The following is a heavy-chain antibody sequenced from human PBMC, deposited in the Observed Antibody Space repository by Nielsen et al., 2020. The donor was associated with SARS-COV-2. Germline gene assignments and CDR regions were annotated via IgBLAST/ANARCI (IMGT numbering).Heavy chain of an antibody. J-gene: IGHJ5*02. Sequence: ASVKVSCKASGGTFSSYAISWVRQAPGQGLEWMGGFDPEDGETIYAQKFQGRVTMTEDTSTDTAYMELSSLRSEDTAVYYCATARIFGVANWFDPWGQGTLVTVSS. D-gene: IGHD3-3*01. CDR1: GGTFSSYA. CDR3: ATARIFGVANWFDP. V-gene: IGHV1-24*01. CDR2: FDPEDGET.